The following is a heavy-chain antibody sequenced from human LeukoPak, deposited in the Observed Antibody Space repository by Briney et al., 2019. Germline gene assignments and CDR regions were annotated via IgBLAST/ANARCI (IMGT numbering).Heavy chain of an antibody. Sequence: PSQTLSLTCTVSGGSISSGSYYWSRIRQPAGKGLEWIGRIYTSGSTNYNPSLKSRVTISVDTSKNQFSLKLSSVTAADTAVYYCARETPGYSRYYFDYWGQGTLVTVSS. CDR3: ARETPGYSRYYFDY. V-gene: IGHV4-61*02. CDR1: GGSISSGSYY. J-gene: IGHJ4*02. D-gene: IGHD6-13*01. CDR2: IYTSGST.